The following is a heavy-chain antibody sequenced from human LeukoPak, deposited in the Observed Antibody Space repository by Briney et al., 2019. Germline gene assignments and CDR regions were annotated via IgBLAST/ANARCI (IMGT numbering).Heavy chain of an antibody. CDR3: ASRAGYGSGIYDY. CDR2: IYYSGST. J-gene: IGHJ4*02. D-gene: IGHD2-15*01. Sequence: SETLSLTCTVSGGSISSYYWSWIRQPPGKGLEWIGYIYYSGSTNYNPSLKSRVTISVDTSKNQFSLKLSSVTAADTAVYYCASRAGYGSGIYDYWGQGTLVTVSS. CDR1: GGSISSYY. V-gene: IGHV4-59*01.